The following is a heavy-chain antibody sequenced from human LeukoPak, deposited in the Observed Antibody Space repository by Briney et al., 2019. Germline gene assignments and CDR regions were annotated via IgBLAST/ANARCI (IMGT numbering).Heavy chain of an antibody. V-gene: IGHV3-30-3*01. CDR3: ARCSGYGMDV. CDR1: GFTFSSYA. J-gene: IGHJ6*02. Sequence: QPGGSLRLFCAASGFTFSSYAMHWVRQAPGKGLEWVAVMSFDGTHIYYADSVKGRFTISRDNSKNTLYLQMNSLRAEDTAVYYCARCSGYGMDVWGQGTTVTVSS. CDR2: MSFDGTHI. D-gene: IGHD3-10*02.